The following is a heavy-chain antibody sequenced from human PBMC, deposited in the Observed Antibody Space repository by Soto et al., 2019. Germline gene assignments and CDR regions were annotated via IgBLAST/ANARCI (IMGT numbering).Heavy chain of an antibody. D-gene: IGHD2-15*01. J-gene: IGHJ4*02. CDR1: GFTFSSYS. V-gene: IGHV3-21*01. CDR2: ISSSSSYI. Sequence: EVQLVESGGGLVKPGGSLRLSCAASGFTFSSYSMNWVRQAPGKGLEWVSSISSSSSYIYYADSVKGRFTISRDNAKNPLYLQINSLRAEDTAVYYCASGKSSGGRRGFDYWGQGTLVTVSS. CDR3: ASGKSSGGRRGFDY.